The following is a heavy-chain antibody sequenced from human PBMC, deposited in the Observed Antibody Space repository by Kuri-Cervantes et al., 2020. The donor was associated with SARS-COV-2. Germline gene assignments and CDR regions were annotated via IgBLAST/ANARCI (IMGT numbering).Heavy chain of an antibody. CDR3: ARQPDRRYGMDV. CDR2: IWYDGSNK. Sequence: GESLKISCAASGFTFSSYGMHWVRQAPGKGLEWVTVIWYDGSNKYYADSVKGRFTISRDSSKNTLYLQMNSLRAEDTAVYYCARQPDRRYGMDVWGQGATVTVSS. CDR1: GFTFSSYG. V-gene: IGHV3-33*08. J-gene: IGHJ6*02.